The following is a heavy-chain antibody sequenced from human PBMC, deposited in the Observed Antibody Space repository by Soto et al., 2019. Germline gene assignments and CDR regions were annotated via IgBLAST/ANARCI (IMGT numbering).Heavy chain of an antibody. Sequence: GASVKVSCKASGYTFTSYGISWVRQAPGQGLEWMGWISAYNGNTNYAQKLQGRVTMTTDTSTSTAYMELRSLGSDDTAVYYCARGGTVRLHRLDRSKGMDVWGQGTTVTVSS. CDR3: ARGGTVRLHRLDRSKGMDV. J-gene: IGHJ6*02. V-gene: IGHV1-18*04. CDR1: GYTFTSYG. D-gene: IGHD4-4*01. CDR2: ISAYNGNT.